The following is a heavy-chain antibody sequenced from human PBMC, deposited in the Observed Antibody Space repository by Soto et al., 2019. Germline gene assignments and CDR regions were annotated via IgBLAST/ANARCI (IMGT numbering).Heavy chain of an antibody. Sequence: SQTRSLTCSISVDSVSSNSAAWNWIRQSPSRCLEWLGRTYYRSKWYSDYAVSVKSRITINPDTSKNQFSLQLNSVTPEDKAVSYCAIGSYDGGWGWGRGNLGPVS. CDR1: VDSVSSNSAA. D-gene: IGHD6-19*01. J-gene: IGHJ4*02. V-gene: IGHV6-1*01. CDR2: TYYRSKWYS. CDR3: AIGSYDGGWG.